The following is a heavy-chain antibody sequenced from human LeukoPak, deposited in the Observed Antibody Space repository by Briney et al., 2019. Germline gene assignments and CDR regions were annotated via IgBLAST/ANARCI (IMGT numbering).Heavy chain of an antibody. CDR3: ARDAAYGYDRFDY. D-gene: IGHD5-18*01. V-gene: IGHV3-66*01. J-gene: IGHJ4*02. CDR2: IYSGGST. Sequence: ASVKVSCKASGYTFTSYYMSWVRQAPGKGLEWVSLIYSGGSTYYADSVKGRFTISRDNSKNTLYLQMNSLRAEDTAVYYCARDAAYGYDRFDYWGQGTQVTVSS. CDR1: GYTFTSYY.